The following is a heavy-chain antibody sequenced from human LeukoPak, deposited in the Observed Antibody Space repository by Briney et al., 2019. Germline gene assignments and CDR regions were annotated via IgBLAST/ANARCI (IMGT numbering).Heavy chain of an antibody. Sequence: PGGSLRLSCAATGFTFSDYYMSWIRQAPGKGLEWVSYISISSRYTNYADSVKGRFTISRDNSKNTLYLQMNSLRAEDTAVYYCAKGTLIVVLDVHWGQGTLVTVSS. J-gene: IGHJ4*02. D-gene: IGHD3-22*01. CDR3: AKGTLIVVLDVH. V-gene: IGHV3-11*05. CDR1: GFTFSDYY. CDR2: ISISSRYT.